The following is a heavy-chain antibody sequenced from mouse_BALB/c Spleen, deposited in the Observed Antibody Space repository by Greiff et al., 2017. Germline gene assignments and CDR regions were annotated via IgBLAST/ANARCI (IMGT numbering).Heavy chain of an antibody. J-gene: IGHJ2*01. V-gene: IGHV7-3*02. D-gene: IGHD2-2*01. CDR1: GFTFTDYY. CDR3: TKIYYGCGYFDY. CDR2: IRNKANGYTT. Sequence: DVMLVESGGGLVQPGGSLRLSCATSGFTFTDYYMRWVRQPPGKALEWLGFIRNKANGYTTEYSASVKGRITTSRDNSHSVLYLQMNTLKAEDSATYCSTKIYYGCGYFDYWGQGTTVTVSA.